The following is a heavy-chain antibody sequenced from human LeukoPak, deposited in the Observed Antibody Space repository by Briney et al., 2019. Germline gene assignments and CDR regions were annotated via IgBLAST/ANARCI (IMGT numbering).Heavy chain of an antibody. Sequence: ASVKVSCKASGYTFTGYYMRWVRQAPGQGLEWMGRINPNSGGTNYAQKFQGRVTMTRDTSISTAYTELSRLRSDDTAVYYCARDLFQYSSGWYPGYWGQGTLVTVSS. CDR1: GYTFTGYY. CDR2: INPNSGGT. J-gene: IGHJ4*02. CDR3: ARDLFQYSSGWYPGY. D-gene: IGHD6-19*01. V-gene: IGHV1-2*06.